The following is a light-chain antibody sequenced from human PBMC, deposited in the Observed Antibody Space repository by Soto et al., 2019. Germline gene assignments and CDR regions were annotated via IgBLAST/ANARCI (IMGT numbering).Light chain of an antibody. CDR1: QSVSNN. CDR3: QQYNNWPLT. Sequence: ERVMTQSPVTLSVSPGERATLSCRASQSVSNNLAWYQQKPGQAPRLLIYGASTGAAGIPARFSGSGSGTGFTLTISRLQSEDFAVYYCQQYNNWPLTFGGGTKVDIK. CDR2: GAS. V-gene: IGKV3-15*01. J-gene: IGKJ4*01.